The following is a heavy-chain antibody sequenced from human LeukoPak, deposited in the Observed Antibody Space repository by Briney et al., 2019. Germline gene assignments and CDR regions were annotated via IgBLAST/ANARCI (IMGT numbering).Heavy chain of an antibody. CDR1: GFSFSSYS. D-gene: IGHD3-3*01. CDR3: ARGFGVVSYYYMDV. V-gene: IGHV3-48*01. Sequence: GGSLRLFCAASGFSFSSYSVNWVRQAPGKGLEWVSYIKSSSSTIYYADSVKGRFTISRDNAKNSLYLQMNSLRAEDTAVYYCARGFGVVSYYYMDVWGKGTTVTVSS. J-gene: IGHJ6*03. CDR2: IKSSSSTI.